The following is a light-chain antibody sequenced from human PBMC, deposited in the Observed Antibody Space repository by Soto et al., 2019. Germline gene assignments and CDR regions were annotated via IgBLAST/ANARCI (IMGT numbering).Light chain of an antibody. CDR1: SFNIGSNF. CDR2: SND. CDR3: TTWDDTLSGRV. V-gene: IGLV1-47*02. Sequence: SVLTQPPSASGTPGQRITISCSGNSFNIGSNFVYWYQQLPGTAPKLLIYSNDQRPSGVPDRFSGSKSGTSASLAISGLRSEDEADYYCTTWDDTLSGRVFGGGTQLTVL. J-gene: IGLJ3*02.